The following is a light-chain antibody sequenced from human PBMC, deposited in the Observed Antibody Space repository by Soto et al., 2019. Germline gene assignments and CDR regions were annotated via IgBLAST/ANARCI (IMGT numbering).Light chain of an antibody. CDR2: GAS. CDR3: QQYVSSTRT. Sequence: EVVLTQSPVTLSLSPGERATLSCRASQGVSSNLAWYQQKPGQAPRLLIYGASSRATGIPDRFSGSGSGTDFTLTISRLEPEDFAVYYCQQYVSSTRTFGQGTRLEIK. V-gene: IGKV3-20*01. J-gene: IGKJ5*01. CDR1: QGVSSN.